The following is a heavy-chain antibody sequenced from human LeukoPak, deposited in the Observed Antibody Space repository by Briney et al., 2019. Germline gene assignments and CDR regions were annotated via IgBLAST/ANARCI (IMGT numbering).Heavy chain of an antibody. CDR3: TRGRDGYNSRLYYYYYGMDV. V-gene: IGHV3-49*03. J-gene: IGHJ6*02. CDR1: GFTFGDYA. D-gene: IGHD5-24*01. CDR2: IRSKAYGGTT. Sequence: GGSLRLSCTASGFTFGDYAMSWFRQAPGKGLEWVGFIRSKAYGGTTEYAASVKGRFTISRDDSKSIAYLQMNSLKIEDTAVYYCTRGRDGYNSRLYYYYYGMDVWGQGTTVTVSS.